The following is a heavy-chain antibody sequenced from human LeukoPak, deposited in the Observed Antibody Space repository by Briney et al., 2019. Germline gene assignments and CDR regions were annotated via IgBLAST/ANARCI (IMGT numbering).Heavy chain of an antibody. J-gene: IGHJ4*02. Sequence: GGSLRLSCAASGFTFSSYAMSWVRQAPGKGLEWDSAISGSGGSTYYADSVKGRFTISRDNSKNTLYLQMNSLRAEDTAVYYCATAVAGPLDYWGQGTLVTVSS. CDR2: ISGSGGST. CDR1: GFTFSSYA. CDR3: ATAVAGPLDY. D-gene: IGHD6-19*01. V-gene: IGHV3-23*01.